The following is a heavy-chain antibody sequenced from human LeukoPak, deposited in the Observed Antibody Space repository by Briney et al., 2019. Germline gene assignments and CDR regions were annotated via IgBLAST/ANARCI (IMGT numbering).Heavy chain of an antibody. CDR1: GFTFDDYA. D-gene: IGHD1-1*01. CDR3: ARCTTTGRALDF. V-gene: IGHV3-9*01. J-gene: IGHJ4*02. Sequence: GGSLRLSCAASGFTFDDYAMHWVRQVPGKGLEWVSGSWNSGMMGYADSVEGRFSISRDNAKNSLYLQMNSLRTEDTAFYYCARCTTTGRALDFWGQGTLVTVSS. CDR2: SWNSGMM.